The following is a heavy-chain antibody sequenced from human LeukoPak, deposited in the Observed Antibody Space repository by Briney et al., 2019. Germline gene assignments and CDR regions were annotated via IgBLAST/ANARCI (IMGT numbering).Heavy chain of an antibody. Sequence: SETLSLTRTVSGVSISSHYWGWIRQPAGKGLEWIGHIYISGSTNYNPSLKSRVSMSVDTSEKQFSLNLNSVTAADTAVYYCARLTETVMRTEWIWAFDIWGQGTLVTVSS. CDR1: GVSISSHY. CDR3: ARLTETVMRTEWIWAFDI. D-gene: IGHD4-17*01. V-gene: IGHV4-4*07. J-gene: IGHJ3*02. CDR2: IYISGST.